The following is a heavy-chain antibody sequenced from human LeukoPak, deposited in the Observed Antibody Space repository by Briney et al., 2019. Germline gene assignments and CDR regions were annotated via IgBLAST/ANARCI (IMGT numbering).Heavy chain of an antibody. CDR1: GGSFSGYY. J-gene: IGHJ4*02. CDR2: INHSGST. V-gene: IGHV4-34*01. Sequence: SETLSLTCAVYGGSFSGYYWSWIRQPLGKGLEWIGEINHSGSTNYNPSLKSRVTISVDTSKNQFSLKLSSVTAADTAVYYCARSGYSYVLDYWGQGTLVTVSS. CDR3: ARSGYSYVLDY. D-gene: IGHD5-18*01.